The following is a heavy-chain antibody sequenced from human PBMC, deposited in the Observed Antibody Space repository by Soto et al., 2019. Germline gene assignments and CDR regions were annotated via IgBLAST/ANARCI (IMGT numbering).Heavy chain of an antibody. CDR1: GFTFSSYA. V-gene: IGHV3-23*01. CDR3: AKQGDCSTTSCYDAFGI. Sequence: GGSLRLSCAASGFTFSSYAMSWVRQAPGKGLEWVSAISGSGGSTYYADSVKGRFTISRDNSKNTLYLQMNSLRAEDTAVYYCAKQGDCSTTSCYDAFGIWGQGTMVTVSS. D-gene: IGHD2-2*01. CDR2: ISGSGGST. J-gene: IGHJ3*02.